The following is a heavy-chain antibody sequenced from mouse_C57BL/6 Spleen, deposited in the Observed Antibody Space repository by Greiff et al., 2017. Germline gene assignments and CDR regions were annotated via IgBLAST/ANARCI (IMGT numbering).Heavy chain of an antibody. J-gene: IGHJ1*03. V-gene: IGHV1-69*01. CDR1: GYTFTSYW. CDR2: IDPSDSYT. Sequence: QVQLQQPGAELVMPGASVKLSCKASGYTFTSYWMHWVKQRPGQGLEWIGEIDPSDSYTNYNQKFKGKSTLTVDKSSSTAYMQLSSLTSEDSAVYYCARGGVLRSYWYFDVWGTGTTVTVSS. CDR3: ARGGVLRSYWYFDV. D-gene: IGHD1-1*01.